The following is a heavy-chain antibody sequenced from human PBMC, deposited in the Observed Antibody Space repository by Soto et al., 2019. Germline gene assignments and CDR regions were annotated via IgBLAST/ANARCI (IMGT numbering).Heavy chain of an antibody. CDR3: STDRPYSSGALKS. Sequence: EVRLVESGGGLVKPGGSLRLSCAASGVTFSYVWMYWVRQAPGKGLEWVGRLKSNFDGGRTDYAAPVKGRFTISSDDSKNTLYLQMNSLKTEDTAVYFCSTDRPYSSGALKSWGQGTMVTVSS. CDR2: LKSNFDGGRT. J-gene: IGHJ3*01. D-gene: IGHD2-21*01. V-gene: IGHV3-15*01. CDR1: GVTFSYVW.